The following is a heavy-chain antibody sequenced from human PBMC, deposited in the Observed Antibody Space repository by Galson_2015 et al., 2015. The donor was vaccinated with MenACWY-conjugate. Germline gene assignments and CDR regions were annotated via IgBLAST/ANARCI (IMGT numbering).Heavy chain of an antibody. CDR2: INSDRKNT. D-gene: IGHD3-3*01. Sequence: SLRLSCAASGFTFSSHWMHWVRQAPGKGLVWVSRINSDRKNTDYADPVKGRFTNSRDNPKNTLYLQMNSLRDEDTAVYFCARARGRITVFGVAKNTDFYGMDVWGQGTTVTVSS. CDR3: ARARGRITVFGVAKNTDFYGMDV. J-gene: IGHJ6*02. CDR1: GFTFSSHW. V-gene: IGHV3-74*01.